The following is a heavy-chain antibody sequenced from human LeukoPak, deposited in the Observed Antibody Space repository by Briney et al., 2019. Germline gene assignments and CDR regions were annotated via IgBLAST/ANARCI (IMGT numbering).Heavy chain of an antibody. CDR1: GGTFSSYA. V-gene: IGHV1-69*13. Sequence: SVKVSCKASGGTFSSYAISWVRQAPGQGLEWMGGIIPIFGTANYAQKFQGRVTITADESTSTAYMELSSLRSEDTAVYYCARAYSSYDWTFDYWGQGTLVTVSS. CDR2: IIPIFGTA. D-gene: IGHD5-12*01. CDR3: ARAYSSYDWTFDY. J-gene: IGHJ4*02.